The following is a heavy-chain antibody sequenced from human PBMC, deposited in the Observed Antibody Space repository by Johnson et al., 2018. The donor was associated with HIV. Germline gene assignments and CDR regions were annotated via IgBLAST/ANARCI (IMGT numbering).Heavy chain of an antibody. D-gene: IGHD2-15*01. CDR1: GLSFSDYY. V-gene: IGHV3-11*01. CDR3: AASPEDLRAFDI. J-gene: IGHJ3*02. Sequence: QVQLVESGGGLVKPGGSLRLSCAASGLSFSDYYMSWIRQAPGQGLEEVSYMSSSGPTIHYADSVTGGFTISRDNAKNSLYLQMNSLRAEDTALYYCAASPEDLRAFDIWGQGTMVTVSS. CDR2: MSSSGPTI.